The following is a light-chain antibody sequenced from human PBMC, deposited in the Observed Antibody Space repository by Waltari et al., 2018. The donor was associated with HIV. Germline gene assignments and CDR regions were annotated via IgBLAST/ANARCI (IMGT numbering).Light chain of an antibody. Sequence: VLTQSPDFRSAAANEQVSITCRASQNIGSTLHWYQQKPGQSPQLVIKYASQSVSGVPSRFSGSGSGTEFTLSITGLQTDDAATYYCQQSSGSPPTFGQGTTVDI. V-gene: IGKV6-21*01. CDR1: QNIGST. CDR2: YAS. CDR3: QQSSGSPPT. J-gene: IGKJ1*01.